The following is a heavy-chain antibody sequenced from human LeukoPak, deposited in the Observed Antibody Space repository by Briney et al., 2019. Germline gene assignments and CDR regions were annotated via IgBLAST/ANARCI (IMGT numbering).Heavy chain of an antibody. CDR3: ARVHFRLSSGPFDP. J-gene: IGHJ5*02. CDR1: GGSISSYY. CDR2: IYASGNT. V-gene: IGHV4-4*07. D-gene: IGHD6-19*01. Sequence: PSETLSLTCTVSGGSISSYYWSWVRQPAGKGLEWIGRIYASGNTNYNPSLKGRVTMTVDTSKNQFSLKLSSVTAADTAVYYCARVHFRLSSGPFDPWGQGSLVTVSS.